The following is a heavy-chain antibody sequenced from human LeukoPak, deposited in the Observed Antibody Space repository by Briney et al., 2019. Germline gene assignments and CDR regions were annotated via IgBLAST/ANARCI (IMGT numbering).Heavy chain of an antibody. CDR1: GYPFTSYG. V-gene: IGHV1-8*01. CDR2: MNPNSGNT. D-gene: IGHD3-10*01. Sequence: ASVKVSCKASGYPFTSYGIIWVRQAPGQGLEWMGWMNPNSGNTGFAQKFQGRVTMARNTSISTAYMELSSLRSEDTAVYYCARGPAPQYGSGSSWFDPWGQGTLVTVSS. J-gene: IGHJ5*02. CDR3: ARGPAPQYGSGSSWFDP.